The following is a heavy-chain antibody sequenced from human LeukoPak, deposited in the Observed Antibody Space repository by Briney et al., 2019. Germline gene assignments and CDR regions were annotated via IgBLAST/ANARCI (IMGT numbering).Heavy chain of an antibody. V-gene: IGHV1-69*01. CDR2: IIPIFGTA. CDR1: GGTFSSYA. Sequence: SVKVSCKASGGTFSSYAISWVRQAPGQGLEWMGGIIPIFGTANYAQKFQGRVTITADESTSTAYMELSSLRSEDTAVYYCASPVASRRPYYYYYMDVRGKGTTVTVSS. CDR3: ASPVASRRPYYYYYMDV. J-gene: IGHJ6*03.